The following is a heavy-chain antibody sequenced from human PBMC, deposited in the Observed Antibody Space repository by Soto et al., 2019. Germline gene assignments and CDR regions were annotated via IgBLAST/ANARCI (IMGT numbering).Heavy chain of an antibody. Sequence: GSLRLSCAASGFTFSNYAMSWVRQAPGKGLEWVSAISGSGDSTYYADSVKGRFTISRDNSKNTLYLQMNSLRAEDTAVYYCAKRGLGYCRTTSCRGRWFDPWGQGTLVTVSS. CDR1: GFTFSNYA. V-gene: IGHV3-23*01. J-gene: IGHJ5*02. CDR2: ISGSGDST. CDR3: AKRGLGYCRTTSCRGRWFDP. D-gene: IGHD2-2*01.